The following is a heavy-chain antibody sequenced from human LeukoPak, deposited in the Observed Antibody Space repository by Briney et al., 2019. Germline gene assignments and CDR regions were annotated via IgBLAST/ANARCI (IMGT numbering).Heavy chain of an antibody. V-gene: IGHV1-18*01. CDR2: ISTYNGNT. D-gene: IGHD6-19*01. Sequence: ASVKVSCKASGYTFTNYGINWVRQAPGQGLEWMGWISTYNGNTNYAQKLQGRVTMTTDTSTSTAYMELRSLRSDDTAVYYCARDLWVAGTFRYFDYWGQGTLVTVSS. CDR1: GYTFTNYG. J-gene: IGHJ4*02. CDR3: ARDLWVAGTFRYFDY.